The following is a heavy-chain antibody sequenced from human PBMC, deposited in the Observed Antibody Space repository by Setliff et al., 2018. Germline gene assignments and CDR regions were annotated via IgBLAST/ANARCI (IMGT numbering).Heavy chain of an antibody. CDR3: ARNYYGSGSYYLKVVYYYYGMDV. J-gene: IGHJ6*02. D-gene: IGHD3-10*01. Sequence: VKVSCKASGGTFSSYAISWVRQAPGQGLEWMGGIIPIFGTANYAQKFQGRVTITTDESTSTAYMELSSLRSEDTAVYYCARNYYGSGSYYLKVVYYYYGMDVWGQGTTVTVSS. CDR2: IIPIFGTA. V-gene: IGHV1-69*05. CDR1: GGTFSSYA.